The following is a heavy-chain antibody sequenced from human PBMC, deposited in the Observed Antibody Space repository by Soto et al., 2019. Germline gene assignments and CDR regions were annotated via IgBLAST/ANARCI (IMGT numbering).Heavy chain of an antibody. J-gene: IGHJ5*02. V-gene: IGHV1-2*02. CDR3: ARDRSIGYCSSTSCLNWFDP. CDR2: INPNSGGT. D-gene: IGHD2-2*01. CDR1: GYTFTGYY. Sequence: VASVKVSCKASGYTFTGYYMHWVRQAPGQGLEWMGWINPNSGGTNYAQKFQGRVTMTRDTSISTAYMELSRLRSDDTAVYYCARDRSIGYCSSTSCLNWFDPWGQGTLVTVSS.